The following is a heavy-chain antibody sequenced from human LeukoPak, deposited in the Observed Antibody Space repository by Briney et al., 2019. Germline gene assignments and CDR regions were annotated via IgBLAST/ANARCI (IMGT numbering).Heavy chain of an antibody. CDR2: INTNTGNP. J-gene: IGHJ1*01. CDR1: GYTFTNYA. Sequence: ASVKVSCKASGYTFTNYAMNWVRQAPGQGLEWMGWINTNTGNPTYAQGFTGRFVFSLDTSVSTAYLQISSLKAEDTAVYYCARANGTTNGTWPNFPPRGPGTPVTVSS. D-gene: IGHD2-15*01. V-gene: IGHV7-4-1*02. CDR3: ARANGTTNGTWPNFPP.